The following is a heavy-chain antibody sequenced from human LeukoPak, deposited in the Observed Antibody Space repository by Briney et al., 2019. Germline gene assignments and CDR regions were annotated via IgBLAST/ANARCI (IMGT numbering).Heavy chain of an antibody. J-gene: IGHJ2*01. D-gene: IGHD2-8*01. CDR2: IYTSGST. Sequence: SETLSLTCAVSGFSISSGYYWGWIRQPPGKGLEWIGRIYTSGSTNYNPSLKSRVTMSVDTSKNQFSLKLSSVTAADTAVYYCARDYEYCTNGVCYTWYFDLWGRGTLVTVSS. V-gene: IGHV4-38-2*02. CDR3: ARDYEYCTNGVCYTWYFDL. CDR1: GFSISSGYY.